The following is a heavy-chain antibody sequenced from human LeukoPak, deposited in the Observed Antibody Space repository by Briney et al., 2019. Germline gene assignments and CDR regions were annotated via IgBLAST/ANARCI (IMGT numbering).Heavy chain of an antibody. CDR3: ARIMVGATIDL. V-gene: IGHV3-48*03. CDR1: GFTFSNYE. Sequence: AGGSLRLSCAASGFTFSNYEFNWVRQAPGKGLEWVSYISSSGRNIYYADSVKGRFTISRDNARNPLYLQMNSLRAEDTALYYCARIMVGATIDLWGQGTLVTVSS. CDR2: ISSSGRNI. D-gene: IGHD1-26*01. J-gene: IGHJ5*02.